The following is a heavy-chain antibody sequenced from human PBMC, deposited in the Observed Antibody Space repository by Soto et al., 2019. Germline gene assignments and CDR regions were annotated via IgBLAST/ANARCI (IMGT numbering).Heavy chain of an antibody. J-gene: IGHJ4*02. CDR3: ARDSEMATMAFDY. Sequence: ASVKVSCKASGYTFTGYYMHWVRQAPGQGLEWMGWINPNSGGTNYAQKFQGWVTMTRDTSISTAYMELSRLRSDDTAVYYCARDSEMATMAFDYWGRGTLVTVSS. CDR2: INPNSGGT. D-gene: IGHD5-12*01. V-gene: IGHV1-2*04. CDR1: GYTFTGYY.